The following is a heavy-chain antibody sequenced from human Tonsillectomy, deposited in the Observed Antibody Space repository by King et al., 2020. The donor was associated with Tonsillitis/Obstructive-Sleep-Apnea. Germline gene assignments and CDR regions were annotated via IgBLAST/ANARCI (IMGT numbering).Heavy chain of an antibody. V-gene: IGHV4-28*01. Sequence: QLQESGPGLVKPSDTLSLTCAVSGYSISSDNWWGWIRQPPGKGLEWIGYIYYSGSTYYNVSLKSRVTMSVDTSKNQFSLKLSSVTAVDTAVYYCAGRRRYSSALDYYYYMDVWGKGTTVTVSS. J-gene: IGHJ6*03. CDR2: IYYSGST. CDR1: GYSISSDNW. CDR3: AGRRRYSSALDYYYYMDV. D-gene: IGHD6-25*01.